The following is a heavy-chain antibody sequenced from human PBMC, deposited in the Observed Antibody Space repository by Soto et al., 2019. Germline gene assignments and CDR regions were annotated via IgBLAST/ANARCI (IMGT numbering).Heavy chain of an antibody. D-gene: IGHD3-22*01. Sequence: QVKLVQSGTEVKKPGASIKVSCKASGYSFATSGMSWVRQAPGQGLEWMGWISHYNGNTNYDQNLQDRVTMTTDTSTSTAYLELRNLRSDDTAVYYCARAGQYYDASGYANWGQGTLVTVSS. J-gene: IGHJ4*02. CDR1: GYSFATSG. CDR3: ARAGQYYDASGYAN. V-gene: IGHV1-18*01. CDR2: ISHYNGNT.